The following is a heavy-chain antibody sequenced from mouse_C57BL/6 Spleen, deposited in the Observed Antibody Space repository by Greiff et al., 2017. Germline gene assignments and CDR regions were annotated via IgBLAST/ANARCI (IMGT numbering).Heavy chain of an antibody. CDR1: GYTFTSYG. D-gene: IGHD1-1*01. CDR2: IYPRSGNT. CDR3: ARSEDAGYYGGNFDV. J-gene: IGHJ1*03. Sequence: QVQLKESGAELARPGASVKLSCKASGYTFTSYGISWVKQRTGQGLEWIGEIYPRSGNTYYNEKFKGKATLTADKSSSTAYMELRRLTSEDSAVYFCARSEDAGYYGGNFDVWGTGTTVTVSS. V-gene: IGHV1-81*01.